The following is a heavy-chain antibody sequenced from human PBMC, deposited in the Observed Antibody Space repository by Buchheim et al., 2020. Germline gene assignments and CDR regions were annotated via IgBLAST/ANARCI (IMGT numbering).Heavy chain of an antibody. CDR2: INHGGSI. Sequence: QVQLQQWGAGLLKPSETLSLTCAVYGGSFNGYYWSWIRQPPGKGLEWIGEINHGGSISYNPSLKSRVTISVDPSKNQFSLNLSSVTAADTAVYYCARGDIAARLLNWGQGTL. CDR1: GGSFNGYY. J-gene: IGHJ4*02. V-gene: IGHV4-34*01. CDR3: ARGDIAARLLN. D-gene: IGHD6-6*01.